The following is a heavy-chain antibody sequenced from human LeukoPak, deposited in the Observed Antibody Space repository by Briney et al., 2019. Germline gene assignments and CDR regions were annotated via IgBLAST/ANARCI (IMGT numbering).Heavy chain of an antibody. CDR1: GYTFTSYA. CDR3: IKGAGFDY. Sequence: ASVKVSCTASGYTFTSYAMHWVRQAPGQRLEWMGWINAGNGNTKYPQKFQGRVTITRDTSASTAYMELSSLRSEDTAVYYCIKGAGFDYWGQGTLVTVSS. J-gene: IGHJ4*02. CDR2: INAGNGNT. V-gene: IGHV1-3*01. D-gene: IGHD1-26*01.